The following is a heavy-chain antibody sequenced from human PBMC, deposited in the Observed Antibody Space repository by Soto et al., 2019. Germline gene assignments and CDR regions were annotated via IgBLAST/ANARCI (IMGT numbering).Heavy chain of an antibody. Sequence: PGGSLRLSCAASGFTFSSYSMNWVRQAPGKGLEWVSYISSSSSTIYYADSVKGRFTISRDNAKNSLYLQMNSLRAEDTAVYYCAPHMTSGAFDIWGQGTMVTVSS. CDR1: GFTFSSYS. J-gene: IGHJ3*02. V-gene: IGHV3-48*01. D-gene: IGHD4-17*01. CDR3: APHMTSGAFDI. CDR2: ISSSSSTI.